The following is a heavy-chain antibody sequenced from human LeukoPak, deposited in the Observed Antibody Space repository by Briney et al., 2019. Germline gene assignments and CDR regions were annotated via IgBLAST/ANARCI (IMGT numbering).Heavy chain of an antibody. CDR2: ISSSSSTI. V-gene: IGHV3-48*01. J-gene: IGHJ4*02. D-gene: IGHD3-9*01. Sequence: PGGSLRLSCAASGFTFSSYSMNWVRQAPGKGLEWVSYISSSSSTIYYADSVKGRFTISRDNAKNSLYLQMNSLRAEDTAVYYCARDLTAGYWGQGTLVTVSS. CDR3: ARDLTAGY. CDR1: GFTFSSYS.